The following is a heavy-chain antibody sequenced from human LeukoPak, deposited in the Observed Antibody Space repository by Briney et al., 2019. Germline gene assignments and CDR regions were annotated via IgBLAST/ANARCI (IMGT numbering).Heavy chain of an antibody. CDR2: INPDGRDT. D-gene: IGHD2-21*02. Sequence: GGSLRLSCVVSGFMFNRCWMNWVRQAPGKGLEWVAHINPDGRDTYYVDSVKGRFTISRDNAQNSMYLQMNSLRAEDTAVYYCTSWGDTTAEYFQRWGQGTLVTVSS. J-gene: IGHJ1*01. CDR1: GFMFNRCW. CDR3: TSWGDTTAEYFQR. V-gene: IGHV3-7*01.